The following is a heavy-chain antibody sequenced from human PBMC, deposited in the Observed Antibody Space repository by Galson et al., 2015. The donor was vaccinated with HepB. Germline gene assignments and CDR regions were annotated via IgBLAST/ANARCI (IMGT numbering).Heavy chain of an antibody. Sequence: SLRLSCAASGFTFSSYAMSWVRQAPGKGLEWVSAISGSGGSTYYADSVKGRFTISRDNSKNTLYLQMNSLRAEDTAVYYRAKEGYGGNYYYYGMDVWGQGTTVTVSS. D-gene: IGHD4-23*01. J-gene: IGHJ6*02. CDR2: ISGSGGST. CDR3: AKEGYGGNYYYYGMDV. V-gene: IGHV3-23*01. CDR1: GFTFSSYA.